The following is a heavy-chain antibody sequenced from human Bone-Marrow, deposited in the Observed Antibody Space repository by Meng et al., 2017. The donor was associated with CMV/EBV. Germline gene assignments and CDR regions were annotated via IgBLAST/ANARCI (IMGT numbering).Heavy chain of an antibody. CDR2: INPNSGGT. J-gene: IGHJ6*02. D-gene: IGHD3-22*01. V-gene: IGHV1-2*02. CDR1: GYTFTGYY. Sequence: ASVKVSCKASGYTFTGYYMHWVRQAPGQGLEWMGWINPNSGGTNYAQKFQGRVTMNRDTSISTAYMELSRLRSDDTAVYYCARGPSRGHYYYYYYGMDVWGQGTTVTVSS. CDR3: ARGPSRGHYYYYYYGMDV.